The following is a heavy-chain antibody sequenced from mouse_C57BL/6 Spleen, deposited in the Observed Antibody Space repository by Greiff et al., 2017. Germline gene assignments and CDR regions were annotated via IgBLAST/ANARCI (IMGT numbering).Heavy chain of an antibody. Sequence: EVKLMESEGGLVQPGSSMKLSCTASGFTFSDYYMAWVRQVPEKGLEWVANINYDGSSTYYLDSLKSRFIISRDNAKNILYLQMSSLKSEDTATYYCARDQGEYYGSSWYFDVWGTGTTVTVSS. V-gene: IGHV5-16*01. CDR3: ARDQGEYYGSSWYFDV. CDR1: GFTFSDYY. D-gene: IGHD1-1*01. J-gene: IGHJ1*03. CDR2: INYDGSST.